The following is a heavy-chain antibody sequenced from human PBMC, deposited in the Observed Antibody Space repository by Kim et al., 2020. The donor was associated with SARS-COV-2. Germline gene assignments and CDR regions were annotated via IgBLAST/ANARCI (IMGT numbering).Heavy chain of an antibody. Sequence: RFTISRDNAKNSLYLQMNSLRAEDTAVYYCARDLDSRALVAYYYYYGMDVWGQGTTVTVSS. V-gene: IGHV3-11*06. CDR3: ARDLDSRALVAYYYYYGMDV. J-gene: IGHJ6*02. D-gene: IGHD2-15*01.